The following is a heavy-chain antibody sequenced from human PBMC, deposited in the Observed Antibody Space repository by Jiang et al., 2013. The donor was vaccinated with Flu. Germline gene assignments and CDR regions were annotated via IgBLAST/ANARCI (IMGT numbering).Heavy chain of an antibody. V-gene: IGHV6-1*01. CDR1: GDSVSNSSAA. CDR2: THYRSKWNN. Sequence: QTLSLTCAISGDSVSNSSAAWNWIRLSPSRGLEWLGRTHYRSKWNNDYAVSMKGRIIITADTTKNQFSLQLSSVTPEDTAVYFCARSKLLFYYFHYWGQGTLVTVSS. D-gene: IGHD4-23*01. CDR3: ARSKLLFYYFHY. J-gene: IGHJ4*02.